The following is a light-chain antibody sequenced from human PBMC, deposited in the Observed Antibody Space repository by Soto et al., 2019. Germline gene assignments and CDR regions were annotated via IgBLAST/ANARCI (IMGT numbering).Light chain of an antibody. Sequence: QSVLTQPASVSGSPGQSITISCTGTSSDVGTYNIVSWYQQHPGKAPKLIIYEVTKRPSGVSNRFSGSKSGNTASLTISGLQAEDEADYHCCSFAGTSTYVFGGGTKVTVL. CDR3: CSFAGTSTYV. CDR1: SSDVGTYNI. CDR2: EVT. V-gene: IGLV2-23*02. J-gene: IGLJ1*01.